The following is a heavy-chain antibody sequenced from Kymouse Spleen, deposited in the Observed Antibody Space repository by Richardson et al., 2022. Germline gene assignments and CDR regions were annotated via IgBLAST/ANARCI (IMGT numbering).Heavy chain of an antibody. CDR3: ARDYYGSGSPIPYYYYYYGMDV. CDR1: GGSISSGGYY. D-gene: IGHD3-10*01. V-gene: IGHV4-31*03. J-gene: IGHJ6*02. CDR2: IYYSGST. Sequence: QVQLQESGPGLVKPSQTLSLTCTVSGGSISSGGYYWSWIRQHPGKGLEWIGYIYYSGSTYYNPSLKSRVTISVDTSKNQFSLKLSSVTAADTAVYYCARDYYGSGSPIPYYYYYYGMDVWGQGTTVTVSS.